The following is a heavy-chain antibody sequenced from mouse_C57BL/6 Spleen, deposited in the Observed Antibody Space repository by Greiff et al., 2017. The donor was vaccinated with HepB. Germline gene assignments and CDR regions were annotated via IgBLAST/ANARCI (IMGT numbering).Heavy chain of an antibody. CDR2: IWGVGST. D-gene: IGHD2-14*01. V-gene: IGHV2-6*01. CDR1: GFSLTSYG. CDR3: ASGGTLGGFAY. J-gene: IGHJ3*01. Sequence: VKLMESGPGLVAPSQSLSITCTVSGFSLTSYGIDWVRQSPGKGLEWLGVIWGVGSTNYNSALKSRLSISKDNSKSQVFLKMNSLQTDDTAMYYCASGGTLGGFAYWGQGTLVTVSA.